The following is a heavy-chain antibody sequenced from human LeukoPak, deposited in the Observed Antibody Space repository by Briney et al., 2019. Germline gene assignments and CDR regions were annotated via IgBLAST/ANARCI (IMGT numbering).Heavy chain of an antibody. V-gene: IGHV3-30*04. Sequence: GGSLRLSCTASGFTFSSFAMHWVRQAPGKGLEWVAVISYDGSNKYYADSVKGRFTISRDNSKNTLYLQMNSLRTEDTAVCYCARRSGIAVAGAFDYWGQGTLVTVSS. CDR2: ISYDGSNK. CDR3: ARRSGIAVAGAFDY. D-gene: IGHD6-19*01. CDR1: GFTFSSFA. J-gene: IGHJ4*02.